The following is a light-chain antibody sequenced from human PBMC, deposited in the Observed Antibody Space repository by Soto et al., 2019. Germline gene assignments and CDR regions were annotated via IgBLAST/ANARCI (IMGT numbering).Light chain of an antibody. J-gene: IGKJ4*01. CDR2: GAS. CDR1: QSVSSRY. CDR3: QQCDSSPPT. V-gene: IGKV3-20*01. Sequence: EIVLTQSPGTLSLSPGERVNLSCRASQSVSSRYVAWYQHKTGQPPRLLISGASSRATGIPDRFSGSGSGADFTLTISRLEPEDFAVYYCQQCDSSPPTFGGGTKVEIK.